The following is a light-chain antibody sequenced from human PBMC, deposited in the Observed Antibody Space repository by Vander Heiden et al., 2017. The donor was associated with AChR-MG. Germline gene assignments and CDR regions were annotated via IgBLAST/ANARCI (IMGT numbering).Light chain of an antibody. CDR2: DAS. CDR1: QSSSSY. V-gene: IGKV3-11*01. Sequence: EIVLTQSPATLPLPPGARATLSCGASQSSSSYWAWYQQKPGQAPRLLIYDASTRATGIPARCSGSGSGANFTLTISSLVPEDFAVYYCQQRSNWPSFGGGTKVEIK. CDR3: QQRSNWPS. J-gene: IGKJ4*01.